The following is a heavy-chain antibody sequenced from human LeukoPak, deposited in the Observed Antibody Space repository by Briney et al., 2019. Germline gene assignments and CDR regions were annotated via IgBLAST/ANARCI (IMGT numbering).Heavy chain of an antibody. CDR3: AKDRHILVVTAFDS. D-gene: IGHD2-21*02. V-gene: IGHV3-30*18. CDR1: GFTFNNYA. J-gene: IGHJ4*02. Sequence: GGSLRLSCAASGFTFNNYAMHWVRQTPGKGLEWVAVISYDGRNKYYADSVKGRFTISRDNSKNTLYLQMNSLRAEDTAVYYCAKDRHILVVTAFDSWGQGTLVTVSS. CDR2: ISYDGRNK.